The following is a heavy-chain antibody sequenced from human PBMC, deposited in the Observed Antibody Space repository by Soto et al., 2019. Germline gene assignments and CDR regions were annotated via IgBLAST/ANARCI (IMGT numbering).Heavy chain of an antibody. D-gene: IGHD2-15*01. CDR2: IAYDGSNK. CDR1: GFTFRSYA. CDR3: ARGDREDIAVVIGARPGEYGVDV. Sequence: ESGGGVVQPGRSLRLSCAASGFTFRSYAMHWVRQAPGKGLECVAVIAYDGSNKFCRDYVKGRFTISRDNSKNTLYLQINSLRYEDTAVYYCARGDREDIAVVIGARPGEYGVDVWGQGTTVTVSS. V-gene: IGHV3-30-3*01. J-gene: IGHJ6*02.